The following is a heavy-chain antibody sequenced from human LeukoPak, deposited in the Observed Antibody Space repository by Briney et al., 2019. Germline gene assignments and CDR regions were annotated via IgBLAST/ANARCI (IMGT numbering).Heavy chain of an antibody. J-gene: IGHJ4*02. D-gene: IGHD3-9*01. CDR2: IKQDGSEK. CDR1: GFTFSSYW. Sequence: TGGSLRLSCTVSGFTFSSYWMSWVRQAPGKGLEWVANIKQDGSEKYYVDSVKGRFTISRDNAKNSLYLQMNSLRAGDTAVYYCARGAPYYDILTGSYLSHYFDYWGQGTLVTVSS. V-gene: IGHV3-7*01. CDR3: ARGAPYYDILTGSYLSHYFDY.